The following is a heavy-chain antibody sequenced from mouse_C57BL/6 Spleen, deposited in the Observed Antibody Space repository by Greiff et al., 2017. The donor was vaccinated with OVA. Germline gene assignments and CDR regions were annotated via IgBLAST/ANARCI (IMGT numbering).Heavy chain of an antibody. D-gene: IGHD1-1*01. CDR3: AKDGYGSSYDY. J-gene: IGHJ2*01. V-gene: IGHV5-4*01. Sequence: DVHLVESGGGLVKPGGSLKLSCAASGFTFSSYAMSWVRQTPEKRLEWVATISDGGSYTYYPDNVKGRFTISRDNAKNNLYLQMSHLKSEDTAMYYCAKDGYGSSYDYWGQGTTRTVSS. CDR1: GFTFSSYA. CDR2: ISDGGSYT.